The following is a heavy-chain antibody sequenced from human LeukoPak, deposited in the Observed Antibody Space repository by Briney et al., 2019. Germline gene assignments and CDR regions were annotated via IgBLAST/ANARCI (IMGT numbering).Heavy chain of an antibody. CDR1: GGSFSGYY. D-gene: IGHD3-10*01. Sequence: SEALSLTCGVYGGSFSGYYWSWIRQPPGKGLEWIGEINHSGSTNYNPSLKSRVTISLDMSRNEFSLKLNSVTAADTAVYYCAKSNGYGLIDIWGQGTMVTVSS. V-gene: IGHV4-34*01. CDR2: INHSGST. J-gene: IGHJ3*02. CDR3: AKSNGYGLIDI.